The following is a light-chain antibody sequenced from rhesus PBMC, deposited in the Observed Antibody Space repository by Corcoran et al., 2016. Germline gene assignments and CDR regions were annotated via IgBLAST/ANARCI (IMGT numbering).Light chain of an antibody. V-gene: IGKV3-10*01. CDR1: QSVSSY. J-gene: IGKJ2*01. CDR2: GAS. Sequence: QVILTQSPGTLSLSPGERATLSCRASQSVSSYLAWYTQKPGQAPRLLISGASSRASGIPERFRGSGSGTDFTLTISRLEPEDVGVYHCYQHSSGFSFGQGTKVEIK. CDR3: YQHSSGFS.